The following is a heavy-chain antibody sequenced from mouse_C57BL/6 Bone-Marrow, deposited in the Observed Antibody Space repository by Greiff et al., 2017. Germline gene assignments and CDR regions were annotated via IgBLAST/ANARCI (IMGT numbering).Heavy chain of an antibody. J-gene: IGHJ2*01. CDR3: AREVYYYGSSWDY. Sequence: EVQLQQSGPELVKPGASVKISCKASGYTFTDYYMNWVKQSHGKSLEWIGDINPNNGGTSYNQKFKGKATLTVDKSSSTAYMELRSLTSEDSAVYYCAREVYYYGSSWDYWGQGTTLTVSS. CDR2: INPNNGGT. D-gene: IGHD1-1*01. CDR1: GYTFTDYY. V-gene: IGHV1-26*01.